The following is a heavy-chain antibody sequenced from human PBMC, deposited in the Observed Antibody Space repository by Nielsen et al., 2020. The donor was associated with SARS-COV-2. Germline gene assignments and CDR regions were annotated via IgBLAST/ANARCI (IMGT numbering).Heavy chain of an antibody. Sequence: ASVKVSCKASGYTFTSYGISWVRQAPGQGLEWMGWISAYNGSTNYAQKLQGRVTMTTDTSTSTAYMELRSLRSDDTAVYYCARDFSPIVVVVAATGYWGQGTLVTVSS. CDR2: ISAYNGST. CDR3: ARDFSPIVVVVAATGY. CDR1: GYTFTSYG. D-gene: IGHD2-15*01. J-gene: IGHJ4*02. V-gene: IGHV1-18*01.